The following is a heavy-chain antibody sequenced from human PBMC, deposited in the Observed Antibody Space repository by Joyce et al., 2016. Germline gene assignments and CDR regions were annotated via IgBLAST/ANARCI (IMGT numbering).Heavy chain of an antibody. J-gene: IGHJ3*02. D-gene: IGHD2-2*02. V-gene: IGHV4-30-4*08. CDR1: GGSVSSGDYY. CDR2: IYNSGRA. CDR3: ARGCSSTTCYITAFDM. Sequence: QLQLQESGTGLVKPSQTLSLTCTVSGGSVSSGDYYWTWIRQHPGKGLEWIGYIYNSGRAYYNRTLKSRLTLSLGTSKNQVSLKLSSVTAADTAVYFCARGCSSTTCYITAFDMWGQGTLVTVSS.